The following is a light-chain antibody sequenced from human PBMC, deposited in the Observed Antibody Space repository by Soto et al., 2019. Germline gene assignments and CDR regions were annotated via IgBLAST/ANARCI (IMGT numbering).Light chain of an antibody. J-gene: IGLJ2*01. CDR3: SLFAGGNHLL. V-gene: IGLV2-8*01. CDR2: EVS. Sequence: QSALTQPPSASGSPGQSVTISCTGTSSDVGGYNFVSWYQQHPGKAPKLLIYEVSKRPSGVPDRFSGSKSDNTASLTVSGLQAEDEADYYCSLFAGGNHLLFGGGTKVTVL. CDR1: SSDVGGYNF.